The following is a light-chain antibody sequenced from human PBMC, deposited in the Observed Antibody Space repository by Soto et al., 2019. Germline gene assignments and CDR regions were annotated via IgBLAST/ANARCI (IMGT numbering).Light chain of an antibody. J-gene: IGLJ3*02. CDR2: EVS. CDR3: TSYAGTSTHWV. V-gene: IGLV2-14*01. CDR1: SSDVGAYNH. Sequence: QSALTQPASVSGSPGQSIAISCTGTSSDVGAYNHVSWYQQHPGNAPKLTISEVSSRPSGVSDRFSGSKSGNTASLTISGLRTEDEADYYCTSYAGTSTHWVFGGGTKVTVL.